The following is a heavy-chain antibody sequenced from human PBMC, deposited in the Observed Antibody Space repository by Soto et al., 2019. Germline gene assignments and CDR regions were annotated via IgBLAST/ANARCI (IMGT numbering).Heavy chain of an antibody. CDR2: IYYSGST. Sequence: QVQLQESGPGLVKPSETLSLTCTGSGGSISSYYWSWIRQPPGKGLEWIGYIYYSGSTNYNPSLKSRVTISVDMSENQFSMKLSSVTAADTDVSYCARRYGPGFDYWGQGTLVTVSS. V-gene: IGHV4-59*08. CDR3: ARRYGPGFDY. CDR1: GGSISSYY. J-gene: IGHJ4*02. D-gene: IGHD4-17*01.